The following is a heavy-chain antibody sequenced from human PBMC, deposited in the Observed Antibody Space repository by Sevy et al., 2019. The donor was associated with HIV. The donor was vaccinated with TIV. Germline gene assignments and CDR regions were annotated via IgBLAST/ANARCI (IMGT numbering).Heavy chain of an antibody. CDR2: LKSDVYGGTV. CDR1: GFTFGDYC. Sequence: GGSLRLSCTASGFTFGDYCMSWVRQAPGKGLEWVAFLKSDVYGGTVDHAASVRGRFVISMDDSKTIAYLQMNDLKTEDTSVYYCTRWKAAQSIFDYWGQGALVTVSS. D-gene: IGHD6-13*01. V-gene: IGHV3-49*04. J-gene: IGHJ4*02. CDR3: TRWKAAQSIFDY.